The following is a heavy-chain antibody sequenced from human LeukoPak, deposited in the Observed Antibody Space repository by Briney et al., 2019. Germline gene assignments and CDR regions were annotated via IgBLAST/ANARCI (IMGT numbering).Heavy chain of an antibody. V-gene: IGHV3-23*01. D-gene: IGHD1-26*01. Sequence: GGSLRLSCAASGFTFSSYAMSWVRQAPGKGLEWVAAISGSGGSTFYADSVKGRFTISRDNSKNTLYLQMNSLRAEDTAVYYCAVGDSGFDYWGQGTLVTVSS. J-gene: IGHJ4*02. CDR2: ISGSGGST. CDR3: AVGDSGFDY. CDR1: GFTFSSYA.